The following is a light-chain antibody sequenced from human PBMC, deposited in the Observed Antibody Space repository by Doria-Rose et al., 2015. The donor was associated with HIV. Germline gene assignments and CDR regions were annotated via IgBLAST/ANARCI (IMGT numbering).Light chain of an antibody. CDR2: AAS. CDR3: QQSYSLFT. Sequence: TQSPSSLSASVGGRVTITCRASQSISTYLNWYQHKPGKAPKLLIYAASTLQSGVPSRFSGSGSGTDFTLTISSLRPEDFATYYCQQSYSLFTFGPGTNVDIK. V-gene: IGKV1-39*01. CDR1: QSISTY. J-gene: IGKJ3*01.